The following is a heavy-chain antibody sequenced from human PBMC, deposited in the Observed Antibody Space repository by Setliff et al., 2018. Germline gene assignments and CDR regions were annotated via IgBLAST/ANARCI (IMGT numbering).Heavy chain of an antibody. V-gene: IGHV3-33*01. CDR1: GFNFSSYG. D-gene: IGHD3-10*01. CDR2: IWFDGSNH. J-gene: IGHJ2*01. CDR3: TRKVLRAGSDWYFDL. Sequence: GGSLRLSCAASGFNFSSYGMHWVRQAPGKGLEWVAAIWFDGSNHYYADSVKGRSIISRDNSDILYLQMNSLRADDTALYYCTRKVLRAGSDWYFDLWGRGTLVTVSS.